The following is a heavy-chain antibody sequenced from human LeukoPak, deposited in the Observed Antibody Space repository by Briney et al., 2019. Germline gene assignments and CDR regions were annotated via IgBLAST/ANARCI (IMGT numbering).Heavy chain of an antibody. CDR2: ISSSSSYI. CDR1: GFTFSSYS. Sequence: GGSLRLSCAASGFTFSSYSMNWVRQAPGKGLEWVSSISSSSSYIYYADSVKGRFTISRDNAKNSLYLQMSSLRAEDTAVYYCAKDIGTVGASPFDYWGQGTLVSVSS. CDR3: AKDIGTVGASPFDY. V-gene: IGHV3-21*04. J-gene: IGHJ4*02. D-gene: IGHD1-26*01.